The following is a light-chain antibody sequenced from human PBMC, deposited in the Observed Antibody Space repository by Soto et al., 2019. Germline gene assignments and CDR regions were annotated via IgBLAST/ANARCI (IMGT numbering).Light chain of an antibody. Sequence: QLVLTQSSPASASLGSSVKLTCTLSSGHSGYIIAWHQQQPGKAPRYLMKLEGSGSYNKGSGVPDRFSGSSSGADRYLTIPNLQFEDEADYYCETWDSNTRVFGGGTKVTV. CDR2: LEGSGSY. V-gene: IGLV4-60*02. J-gene: IGLJ2*01. CDR3: ETWDSNTRV. CDR1: SGHSGYI.